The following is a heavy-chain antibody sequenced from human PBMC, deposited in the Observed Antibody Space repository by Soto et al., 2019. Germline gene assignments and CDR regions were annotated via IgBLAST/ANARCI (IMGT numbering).Heavy chain of an antibody. CDR3: AKDAYYYDSSGYPHFDY. D-gene: IGHD3-22*01. CDR1: GFTFSSYV. Sequence: PGGSLRLSCAASGFTFSSYVMHWVRQAPGKGLECVAVMSYDGSNTYYVDSVKGRFTISRDNSKKTLYLQMNSLRAEDTAVYYCAKDAYYYDSSGYPHFDYWGQGSLVTVSS. V-gene: IGHV3-30*18. J-gene: IGHJ4*02. CDR2: MSYDGSNT.